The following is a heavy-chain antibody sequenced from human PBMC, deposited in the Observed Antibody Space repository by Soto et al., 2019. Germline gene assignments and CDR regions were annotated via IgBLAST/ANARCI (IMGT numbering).Heavy chain of an antibody. Sequence: SETLSLTGSVSGGSISGSYWSWIRQSPGKGLEWLGYVYYTGSTNYSPSLRSRVSVSVDTSKNEFSLRLSSVTAADTAVYFCARSVAVPGAHIDYWGQGTQVTVSS. CDR3: ARSVAVPGAHIDY. J-gene: IGHJ4*02. V-gene: IGHV4-59*01. CDR2: VYYTGST. D-gene: IGHD6-19*01. CDR1: GGSISGSY.